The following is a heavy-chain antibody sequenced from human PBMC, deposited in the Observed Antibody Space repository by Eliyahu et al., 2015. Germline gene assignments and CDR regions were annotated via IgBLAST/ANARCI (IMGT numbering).Heavy chain of an antibody. CDR2: INPNSGGT. Sequence: QVQLVQSGAEVKKPGASXKVSCKASGYTFTDYXIHWVRQAPGQGLEWMGWINPNSGGTNYAQKFQGWVTMTRDTSISSAFMELSRLKSDDTAVYYCARDYYGSGSRRFDPWGQGTLVTVSS. V-gene: IGHV1-2*04. CDR3: ARDYYGSGSRRFDP. J-gene: IGHJ5*02. D-gene: IGHD3-10*01. CDR1: GYTFTDYX.